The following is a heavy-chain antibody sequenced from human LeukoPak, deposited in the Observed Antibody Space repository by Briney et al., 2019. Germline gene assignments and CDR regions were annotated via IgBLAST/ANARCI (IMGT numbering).Heavy chain of an antibody. D-gene: IGHD3-22*01. V-gene: IGHV4-59*08. CDR3: ARMDSSSWAYYFDS. CDR2: IYYSGFT. CDR1: GGSISNYY. J-gene: IGHJ4*02. Sequence: SETLSLTCTVFGGSISNYYWSWIRQPPGKELEWIGYIYYSGFTKYNPSLKSRVTISVDTSKNQFSLKVKSLTAADTAVYYCARMDSSSWAYYFDSWGQGTLVTISS.